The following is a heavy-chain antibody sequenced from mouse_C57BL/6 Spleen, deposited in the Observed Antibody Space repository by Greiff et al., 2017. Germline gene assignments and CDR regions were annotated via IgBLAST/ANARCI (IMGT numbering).Heavy chain of an antibody. J-gene: IGHJ2*01. V-gene: IGHV5-17*01. D-gene: IGHD1-1*01. CDR2: ISSGSSTI. CDR1: GFTFSDYG. CDR3: ARSRYYGVGT. Sequence: EVKLVESGGGLVKPGGSLKLSCAASGFTFSDYGMHWVRQAPEKGLEWVAYISSGSSTIYYADTVKGRFTISRDNAKNTLFLQMTSLRAEDTAMYYCARSRYYGVGTWGQGTTLTVSS.